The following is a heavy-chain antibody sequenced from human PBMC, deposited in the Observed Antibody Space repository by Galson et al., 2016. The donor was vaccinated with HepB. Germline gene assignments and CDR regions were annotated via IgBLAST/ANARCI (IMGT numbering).Heavy chain of an antibody. CDR2: VWQDGSNK. D-gene: IGHD6-19*01. Sequence: SLRLSCAASGVTLSPYGMHWVRQAPGKGLEWVAVVWQDGSNKVYADSVKGRFTISRDDSRSTVYLQMNSLRAEGAAVYFCARSDAVAGNIYYFDYWGQGTLVSVSS. V-gene: IGHV3-33*01. CDR3: ARSDAVAGNIYYFDY. CDR1: GVTLSPYG. J-gene: IGHJ4*02.